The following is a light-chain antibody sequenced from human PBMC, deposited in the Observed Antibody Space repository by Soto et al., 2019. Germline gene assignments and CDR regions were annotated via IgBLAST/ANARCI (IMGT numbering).Light chain of an antibody. J-gene: IGKJ1*01. Sequence: EIVMTQSPATLSMSRGERATLSCRASQSVSRYLSWYQQKPGQAPRLLIYNASNRATGIPARFSGSGSGTDFTLTISRLEPEDFAVYYCQQYGSSGTFGQGTKVDI. V-gene: IGKV3-20*01. CDR2: NAS. CDR3: QQYGSSGT. CDR1: QSVSRY.